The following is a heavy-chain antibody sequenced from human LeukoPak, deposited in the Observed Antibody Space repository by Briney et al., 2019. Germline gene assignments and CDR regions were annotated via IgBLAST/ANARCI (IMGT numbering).Heavy chain of an antibody. CDR1: GFTFSSYG. V-gene: IGHV3-33*06. J-gene: IGHJ4*02. CDR2: IWFDGKNE. Sequence: GGSLRLSCAASGFTFSSYGMHWVRQAPGKGLEWVADIWFDGKNEHFADSVKGRFTISRDNSKNTMYLQINSLRAEDTAVYYCAKDGDGYHNWGQGALVTVSS. CDR3: AKDGDGYHN. D-gene: IGHD3-9*01.